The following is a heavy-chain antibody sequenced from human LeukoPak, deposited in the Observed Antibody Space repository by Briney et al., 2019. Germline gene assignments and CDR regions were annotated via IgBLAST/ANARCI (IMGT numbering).Heavy chain of an antibody. CDR1: GFTFDDYG. D-gene: IGHD3-9*01. CDR3: ARAPYPSYYDILTGYYKFDY. CDR2: INWNGGST. V-gene: IGHV3-20*04. Sequence: GGSLRLSCAASGFTFDDYGMSWVRQAPGKGLEWVSGINWNGGSTGYADSVKGRFTISRDNAKNSLYLQMNSLRAEDTAVYYCARAPYPSYYDILTGYYKFDYWGQGTLVTVSS. J-gene: IGHJ4*02.